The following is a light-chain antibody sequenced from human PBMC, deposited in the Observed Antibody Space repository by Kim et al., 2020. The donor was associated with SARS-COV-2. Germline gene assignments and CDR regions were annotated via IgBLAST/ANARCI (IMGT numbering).Light chain of an antibody. Sequence: QGQTVRSTCSGDALPKQYAYWYQQKPGQAPVVVIYKDSERPSGIPERFSGSSSGTTVTLTISGVQAEDEADYYCQSADSSGTSWVFGGGTRLTVL. CDR1: ALPKQY. CDR2: KDS. CDR3: QSADSSGTSWV. V-gene: IGLV3-25*03. J-gene: IGLJ3*02.